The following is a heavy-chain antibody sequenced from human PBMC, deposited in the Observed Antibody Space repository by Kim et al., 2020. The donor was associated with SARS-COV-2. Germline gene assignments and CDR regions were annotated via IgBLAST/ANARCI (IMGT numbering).Heavy chain of an antibody. V-gene: IGHV1-18*01. CDR3: ARDRAVAGRPLWGGTYYYYGMDV. CDR1: GYTFTSYG. CDR2: ISAYNGNT. Sequence: ASVKVSCKASGYTFTSYGISWVRQAPGQGLEWMGWISAYNGNTNYAQKLQGRVTMTTDTSTSTAYMELRSLRSDDTAVYYCARDRAVAGRPLWGGTYYYYGMDVWGQGTTVTVSS. J-gene: IGHJ6*02. D-gene: IGHD6-19*01.